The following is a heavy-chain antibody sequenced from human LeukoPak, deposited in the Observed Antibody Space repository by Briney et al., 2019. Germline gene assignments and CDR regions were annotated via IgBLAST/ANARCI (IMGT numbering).Heavy chain of an antibody. CDR2: IRYDGSNK. D-gene: IGHD2-15*01. J-gene: IGHJ5*02. V-gene: IGHV3-30*02. Sequence: GGSLRLSCAASGFTFSSYGMHWVRQAPGKGLEWVAFIRYDGSNKYYADSVKGRFTISRDNSKNTLYLQMNSLRAEDTAVYYCAKDVGDIVVVVAATPVLFSYWFDPWGQGTLVTVSS. CDR1: GFTFSSYG. CDR3: AKDVGDIVVVVAATPVLFSYWFDP.